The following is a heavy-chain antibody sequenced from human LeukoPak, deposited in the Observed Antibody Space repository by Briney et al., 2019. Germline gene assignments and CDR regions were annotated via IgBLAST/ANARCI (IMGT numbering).Heavy chain of an antibody. V-gene: IGHV3-23*01. J-gene: IGHJ5*02. CDR3: AKAVGGWPQGWFDP. D-gene: IGHD6-19*01. CDR1: GFTFRGYV. CDR2: IIGNGENT. Sequence: PGGSLRLSCAASGFTFRGYVMSWVRQAPGKGLEWVSGIIGNGENTYYADSVKGRFTISRDNSKNTLYLQMNSLRAEDTAVYYCAKAVGGWPQGWFDPWGQGALITVSS.